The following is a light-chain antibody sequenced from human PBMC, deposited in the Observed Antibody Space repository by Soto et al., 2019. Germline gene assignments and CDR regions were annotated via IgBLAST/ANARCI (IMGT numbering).Light chain of an antibody. CDR3: QQYNNWPWT. CDR2: GAS. Sequence: EIVMTQSPATLSVSPGGRATLSCRASQSISDTLAWYQQKPGQAPRLLIYGASTRAPGFPSRLSGSGSGTDFTLTISSLQSEDFAVYHCQQYNNWPWTFGQRTKVEIK. V-gene: IGKV3-15*01. J-gene: IGKJ1*01. CDR1: QSISDT.